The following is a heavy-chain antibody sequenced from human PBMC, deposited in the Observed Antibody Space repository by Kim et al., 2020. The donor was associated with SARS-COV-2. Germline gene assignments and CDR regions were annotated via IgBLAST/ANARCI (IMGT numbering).Heavy chain of an antibody. V-gene: IGHV4-59*01. Sequence: SETLSLTCTVSGASLSSYYWNWIRQPPGKGLEWIGYIYYSGSSSYNPSLKSRVTISVDMSKNQFSLKLTSVTAADTAVYYCARVIATSSWYISPWGQGTLVTVSS. CDR3: ARVIATSSWYISP. CDR1: GASLSSYY. D-gene: IGHD6-13*01. CDR2: IYYSGSS. J-gene: IGHJ5*02.